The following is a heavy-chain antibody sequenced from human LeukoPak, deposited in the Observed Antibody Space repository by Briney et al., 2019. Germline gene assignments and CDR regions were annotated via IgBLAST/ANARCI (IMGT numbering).Heavy chain of an antibody. Sequence: GGSLRLSCAASGVTFSYHWINWVRQAPGKGLEWVAFIRYDGSNKYYADSVKGRFTISRDNSKNTLYLQMNSLRAEDTAVYYCAKVNSSSSLFDYWGQGTLVTVSS. CDR3: AKVNSSSSLFDY. D-gene: IGHD6-6*01. CDR2: IRYDGSNK. V-gene: IGHV3-30*02. J-gene: IGHJ4*02. CDR1: GVTFSYHW.